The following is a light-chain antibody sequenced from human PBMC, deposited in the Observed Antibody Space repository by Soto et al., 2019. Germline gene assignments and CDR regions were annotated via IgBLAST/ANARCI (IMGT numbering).Light chain of an antibody. V-gene: IGLV2-23*01. CDR2: EGS. CDR1: SSDVGSYNL. CDR3: CSYAVYVV. J-gene: IGLJ2*01. Sequence: QPVLTQPASVSGSPGQSITISCTGTSSDVGSYNLVSWYQQHPGKAPKLMIYEGSKRPSGVSNRFSGSKSGNTASLTISGLQAEDEADYYCCSYAVYVVFGGGTKLTVL.